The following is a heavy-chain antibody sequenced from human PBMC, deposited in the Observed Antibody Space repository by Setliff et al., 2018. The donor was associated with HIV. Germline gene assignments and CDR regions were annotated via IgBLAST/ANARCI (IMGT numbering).Heavy chain of an antibody. V-gene: IGHV4-59*12. CDR1: GGSLNGYF. CDR3: ARSVRHRTVTMIVGRFDP. CDR2: AYYDGSA. D-gene: IGHD3-22*01. J-gene: IGHJ5*02. Sequence: ETLSLTCIVSGGSLNGYFWNWFRQPPGKGLEWIGQAYYDGSAHYNYHLKGRGTISVDTSKNQCSLKLSSVTAADTAVYYCARSVRHRTVTMIVGRFDPWGQGALVTVSS.